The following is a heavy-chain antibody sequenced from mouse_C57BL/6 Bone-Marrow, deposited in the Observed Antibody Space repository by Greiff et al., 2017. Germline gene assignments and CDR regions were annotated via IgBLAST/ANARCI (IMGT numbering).Heavy chain of an antibody. D-gene: IGHD1-1*01. J-gene: IGHJ3*01. CDR1: GFSFNTYA. CDR2: IRSKSNNYAT. CDR3: ITTVPWFAY. V-gene: IGHV10-1*01. Sequence: EVMLVESGGGLVQPKGSLKLSCAASGFSFNTYAMNWVRQAPGKGLEWVARIRSKSNNYATYYADSVKDRFTISRDDSESMLYLQMNNLKTEDTAMYYCITTVPWFAYWGQGTLVTVSA.